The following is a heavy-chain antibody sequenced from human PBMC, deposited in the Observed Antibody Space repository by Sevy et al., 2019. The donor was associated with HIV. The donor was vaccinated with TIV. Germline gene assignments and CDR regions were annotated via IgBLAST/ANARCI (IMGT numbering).Heavy chain of an antibody. V-gene: IGHV3-30-3*01. J-gene: IGHJ6*02. CDR3: ARDFARGFTLVRGVTILGGDDYGMDV. CDR1: GFTFSTYA. CDR2: ISYDGSNK. D-gene: IGHD3-10*01. Sequence: GGSLRLSCAASGFTFSTYAMHWVRQAPGKGLEWVAVISYDGSNKYYADSVKGRFTISRDSSKNTLYLQMNSLRVEDTGLYYCARDFARGFTLVRGVTILGGDDYGMDVWGQGTTVTVSS.